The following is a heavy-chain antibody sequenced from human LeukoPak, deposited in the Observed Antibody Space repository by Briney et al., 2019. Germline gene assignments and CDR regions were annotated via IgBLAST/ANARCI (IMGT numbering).Heavy chain of an antibody. J-gene: IGHJ6*02. CDR1: GFTFSSYA. V-gene: IGHV3-30-3*01. CDR2: ISYDGSNK. CDR3: AREYCSSTSCHFYYYGMDV. Sequence: PGGSLRLSCAASGFTFSSYAMHWVRQAPGKGLEWVAVISYDGSNKYYADSVKGRFTISRDNSKNTLYPQMNSLRAEDTAVYYCAREYCSSTSCHFYYYGMDVWGQGTTVTVSS. D-gene: IGHD2-2*01.